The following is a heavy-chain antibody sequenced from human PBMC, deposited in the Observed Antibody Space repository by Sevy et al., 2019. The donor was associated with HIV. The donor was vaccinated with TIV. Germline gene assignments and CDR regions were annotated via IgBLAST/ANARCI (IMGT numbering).Heavy chain of an antibody. CDR2: INSDGSST. Sequence: GGSLRLSCAASGFTFSSYWMHWVRQAPGKGLVRVSRINSDGSSTSYADSVKGRFTISRDNAKNTLYLQMNSLRAEDTAVYYCAREGYSSGWLVRNYYYGMDVWGQGTTVTVSS. CDR3: AREGYSSGWLVRNYYYGMDV. D-gene: IGHD6-19*01. CDR1: GFTFSSYW. J-gene: IGHJ6*02. V-gene: IGHV3-74*01.